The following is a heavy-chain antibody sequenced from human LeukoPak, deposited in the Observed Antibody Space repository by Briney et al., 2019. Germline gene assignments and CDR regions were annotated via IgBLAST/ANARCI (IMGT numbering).Heavy chain of an antibody. CDR3: ARRGYCSSTSCWGYFQH. CDR1: GFTFSSYA. Sequence: GGSLRLSCAASGFTFSSYAMHWVRQAPGKGLEWVAVISYDGSNKYYADSVKGRFTISRDNSKNTLYLQMNSLRAEDTAVYYCARRGYCSSTSCWGYFQHWGQGTLVTVSS. CDR2: ISYDGSNK. D-gene: IGHD2-2*01. V-gene: IGHV3-30-3*01. J-gene: IGHJ1*01.